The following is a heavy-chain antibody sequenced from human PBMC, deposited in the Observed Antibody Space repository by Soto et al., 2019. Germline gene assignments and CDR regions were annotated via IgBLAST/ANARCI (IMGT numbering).Heavy chain of an antibody. V-gene: IGHV4-34*01. Sequence: PSETLSLTCAVYGGSFSGSYWNWIRQPPGKGLEWIGEINHNTNTIYNPSLTSRVTISVDTSKNHFSLKLTSVTAADTAVYFCARGERLFRGSFGSWGQGTLVTVAS. D-gene: IGHD2-15*01. J-gene: IGHJ5*01. CDR1: GGSFSGSY. CDR2: INHNTNT. CDR3: ARGERLFRGSFGS.